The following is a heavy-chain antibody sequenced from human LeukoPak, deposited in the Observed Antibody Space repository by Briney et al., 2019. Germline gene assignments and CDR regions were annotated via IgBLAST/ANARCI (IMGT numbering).Heavy chain of an antibody. CDR2: IYYSGST. CDR3: ARSLGYCSSTSCRGKWFDP. Sequence: SETLSLTCTVSGGSISSSSYYWGWIRQPPGKGLEWIGSIYYSGSTYYNPSLKSRVTISVDTSKNQFSLKLSSVTAADTAVYYCARSLGYCSSTSCRGKWFDPWGQGTLVTVSS. V-gene: IGHV4-39*07. CDR1: GGSISSSSYY. J-gene: IGHJ5*02. D-gene: IGHD2-2*01.